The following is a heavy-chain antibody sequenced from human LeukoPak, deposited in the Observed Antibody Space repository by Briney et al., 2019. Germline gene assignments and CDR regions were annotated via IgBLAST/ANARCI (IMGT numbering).Heavy chain of an antibody. CDR2: ISYDGSNK. CDR1: GFTFSTFR. V-gene: IGHV3-30-3*01. CDR3: ASGGYEYDY. D-gene: IGHD5-12*01. J-gene: IGHJ4*02. Sequence: PGGSLRFSCAASGFTFSTFRMHWVRQAPGKGLEWVAVISYDGSNKFYADSVKGRFTVSRDNSKNTLYLQMNSLRVEDTAVYYCASGGYEYDYWGQGTLVSVSS.